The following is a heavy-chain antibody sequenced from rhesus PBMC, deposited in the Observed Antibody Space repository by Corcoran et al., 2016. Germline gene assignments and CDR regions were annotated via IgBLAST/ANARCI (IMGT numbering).Heavy chain of an antibody. CDR2: IYGSGGSN. V-gene: IGHV4S14*01. CDR1: GGSISGYYY. Sequence: QVQLQESGPGLVKPSETLSLTCAVSGGSISGYYYWSWIRQPPGKGLEWIGSIYGSGGSNYLNPSLKSRVTLSVDTSKNQFSLKLSSVTAADTAVYYCASGYCSSTSCSSFDYWGQGVLVTVSS. J-gene: IGHJ4*01. CDR3: ASGYCSSTSCSSFDY. D-gene: IGHD2-15*01.